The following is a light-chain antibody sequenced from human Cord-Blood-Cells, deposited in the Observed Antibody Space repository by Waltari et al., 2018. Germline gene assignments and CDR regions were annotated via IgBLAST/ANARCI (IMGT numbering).Light chain of an antibody. V-gene: IGKV1-9*01. J-gene: IGKJ2*01. CDR1: QGISSY. CDR2: AAS. CDR3: QQLNSYPYT. Sequence: DLQFTQSPSFLSASVGARVTITCRASQGISSYLAWYQQKPGKAPKLLIYAASTLQSGVPSRFSGSRSETEFTLTSSSMQPEDFATYYCQQLNSYPYTFGQGTKLEIK.